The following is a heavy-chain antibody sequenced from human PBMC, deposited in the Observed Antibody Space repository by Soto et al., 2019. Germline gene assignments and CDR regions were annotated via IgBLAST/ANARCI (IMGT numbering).Heavy chain of an antibody. V-gene: IGHV4-59*01. CDR3: ARVGGLAARTFDY. CDR1: GGSISDFY. CDR2: IYYSGST. J-gene: IGHJ4*02. D-gene: IGHD6-6*01. Sequence: SETLSLTCTVSGGSISDFYWSWIRQPPGKGLEWIGYIYYSGSTNYNPSLKSRVTISVDTSKNQFSLNLRSMSPADTAVYYCARVGGLAARTFDYWGQGTLVTSPQ.